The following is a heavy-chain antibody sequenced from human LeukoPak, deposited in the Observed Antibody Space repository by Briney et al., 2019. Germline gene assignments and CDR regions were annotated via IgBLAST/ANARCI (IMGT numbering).Heavy chain of an antibody. CDR3: ARERLKWLAYHPDY. CDR2: INPNSGGT. J-gene: IGHJ4*02. V-gene: IGHV1-2*02. D-gene: IGHD6-19*01. CDR1: GHTFTDYY. Sequence: ASVKVSCKASGHTFTDYYVHWVRQAPGQGLEWMGWINPNSGGTNYAQKFQGRVTMTRDTSISTAYMELSRLRSDDTAVYYCARERLKWLAYHPDYWGQGTLVTVSS.